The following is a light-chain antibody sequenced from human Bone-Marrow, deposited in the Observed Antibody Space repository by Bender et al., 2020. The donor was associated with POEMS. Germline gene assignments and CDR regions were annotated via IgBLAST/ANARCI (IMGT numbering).Light chain of an antibody. Sequence: QSALTQPASVSGSPGQSITISCTGTSRDVGGYNYVSWYQQHPDKAPKLMIYDVTNRPSGISNRFSGSKSGNTASLTISGLQAEDEADYYCSSYTSSSTLIFGGGTKLIVL. CDR3: SSYTSSSTLI. CDR2: DVT. J-gene: IGLJ2*01. CDR1: SRDVGGYNY. V-gene: IGLV2-14*03.